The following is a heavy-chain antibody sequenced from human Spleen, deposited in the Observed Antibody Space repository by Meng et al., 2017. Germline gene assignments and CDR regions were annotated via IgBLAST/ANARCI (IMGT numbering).Heavy chain of an antibody. CDR1: GGSFSGFH. D-gene: IGHD4-11*01. CDR2: INHSGST. CDR3: ARGPTTMAHDFDY. Sequence: QVRRRQGGAWLFNPSAHLSLHWAVYGGSFSGFHWSWLRQPPGKGLEWIGEINHSGSTNYNPSLESRATISVDTSQNTLSLKLSSVTAADSAVYYCARGPTTMAHDFDYWGQGTLVTVSS. J-gene: IGHJ4*02. V-gene: IGHV4-34*01.